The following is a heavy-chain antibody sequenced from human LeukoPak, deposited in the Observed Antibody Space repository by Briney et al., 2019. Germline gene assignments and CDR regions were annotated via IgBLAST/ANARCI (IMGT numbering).Heavy chain of an antibody. D-gene: IGHD3-22*01. CDR2: INPNTGGT. CDR3: ARDYHDSSGHTYYFDN. CDR1: GYTFSGYY. J-gene: IGHJ4*02. Sequence: GASVKVSCKASGYTFSGYYVHWVRQAPGHGLEWMGWINPNTGGTTYAQKFQGRVTMTRNTSISTAYMELSRLRSDDTAVYYCARDYHDSSGHTYYFDNWGQGTLVTVSS. V-gene: IGHV1-2*02.